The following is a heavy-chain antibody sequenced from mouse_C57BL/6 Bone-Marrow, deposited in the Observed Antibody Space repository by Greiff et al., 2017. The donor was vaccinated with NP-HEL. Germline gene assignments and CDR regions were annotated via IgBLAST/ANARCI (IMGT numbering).Heavy chain of an antibody. V-gene: IGHV1-54*01. D-gene: IGHD1-1*01. CDR2: INPGSGGT. J-gene: IGHJ1*03. CDR1: GYAFTNYL. Sequence: VQVVESGAELVRPGTSVKVSCKASGYAFTNYLIEWVKQRPGQGLEWIGVINPGSGGTNYNEKFKGKATLTADKSSSTAYMQLSSLTSEDSAVYFCASITTVPHWYFDVWGTGTTVTVSS. CDR3: ASITTVPHWYFDV.